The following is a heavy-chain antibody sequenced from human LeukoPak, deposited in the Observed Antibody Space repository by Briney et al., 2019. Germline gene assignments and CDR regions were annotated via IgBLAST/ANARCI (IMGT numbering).Heavy chain of an antibody. D-gene: IGHD3-10*01. CDR2: IYYSGST. J-gene: IGHJ5*02. CDR1: GGSISSYY. V-gene: IGHV4-59*01. CDR3: ARDVGGSMVRGPLGWFDP. Sequence: PSETLSLTCTVSGGSISSYYWSWIRQPPGKGLEWIGYIYYSGSTNYNPSLKSRVTISVDTSKNQFSLKLSSVTAADTAVYYCARDVGGSMVRGPLGWFDPWGQGTLVTVSS.